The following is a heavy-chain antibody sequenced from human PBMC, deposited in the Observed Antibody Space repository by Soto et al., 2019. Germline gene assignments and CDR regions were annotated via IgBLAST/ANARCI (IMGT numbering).Heavy chain of an antibody. CDR3: ARPRSSSRNYYGMDV. CDR2: IYPGDSDT. Sequence: GEALKISCKGSGYSFTSYWIGWVRQMPGKGLEWMWIIYPGDSDTRYSPSFQGQVTISADKSISTAYLQWSSLKASDTAMYYCARPRSSSRNYYGMDVWGQGTTVTVSS. CDR1: GYSFTSYW. J-gene: IGHJ6*02. D-gene: IGHD6-13*01. V-gene: IGHV5-51*01.